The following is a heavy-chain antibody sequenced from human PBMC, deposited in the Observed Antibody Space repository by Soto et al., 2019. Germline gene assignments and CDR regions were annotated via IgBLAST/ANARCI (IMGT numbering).Heavy chain of an antibody. D-gene: IGHD3-3*01. CDR1: GYTFTGYY. CDR3: ARGSEYYDFWSGPDYYGMDV. CDR2: INPNSGGT. Sequence: SVKVSCKASGYTFTGYYMHWVRQAPVQGLEWMGWINPNSGGTNYAQKFQGRVTMTRDTSISTAYMELSGLRSDDTAVYYCARGSEYYDFWSGPDYYGMDVWGQGTTVTVSS. J-gene: IGHJ6*02. V-gene: IGHV1-2*02.